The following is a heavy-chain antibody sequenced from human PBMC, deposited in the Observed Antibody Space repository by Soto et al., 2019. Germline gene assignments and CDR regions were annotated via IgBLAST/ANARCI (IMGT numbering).Heavy chain of an antibody. CDR1: GYTLTSYG. D-gene: IGHD3-10*01. CDR3: ARVRTFSGRGYFDY. CDR2: ISAYNGNT. V-gene: IGHV1-18*04. J-gene: IGHJ4*02. Sequence: ASVKVSCKASGYTLTSYGISWVRQAPAQGLEWMGWISAYNGNTNYAQKLQGRVTMTTDTSTSTAYMELRSLRSDDTAVYYCARVRTFSGRGYFDYWGQGTLVTVSS.